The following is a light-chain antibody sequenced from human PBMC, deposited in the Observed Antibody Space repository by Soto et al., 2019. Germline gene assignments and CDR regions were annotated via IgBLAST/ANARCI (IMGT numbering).Light chain of an antibody. Sequence: DIVMTQSPDSLAVSLDERATINCKSSQSVLYSSNNKNYLAWYQQKPGQPPKLLIYWASTRESGVPDRFSGSGSGTDFTLTISSLQAEDVAVYYCQQYDSTPLTFGGGTKVEIK. V-gene: IGKV4-1*01. J-gene: IGKJ4*01. CDR2: WAS. CDR1: QSVLYSSNNKNY. CDR3: QQYDSTPLT.